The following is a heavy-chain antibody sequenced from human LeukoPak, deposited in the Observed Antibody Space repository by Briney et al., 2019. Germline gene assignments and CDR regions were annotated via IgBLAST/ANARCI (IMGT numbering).Heavy chain of an antibody. CDR2: ISAYNGNT. Sequence: GASVKVSCKASGYTFTSYGISWVRQAPGQGLEWMGWISAYNGNTNYAQNLQGRATMTTDTSTSTAYMEVRSLRSDDTAVYYCARDIVAGPDWFDPWGQGTLVTVSS. V-gene: IGHV1-18*01. CDR3: ARDIVAGPDWFDP. D-gene: IGHD6-13*01. J-gene: IGHJ5*02. CDR1: GYTFTSYG.